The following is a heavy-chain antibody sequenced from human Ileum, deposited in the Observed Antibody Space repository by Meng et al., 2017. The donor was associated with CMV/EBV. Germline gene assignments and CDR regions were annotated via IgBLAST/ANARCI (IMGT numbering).Heavy chain of an antibody. CDR2: ISAFYGTT. V-gene: IGHV1-18*01. D-gene: IGHD4-23*01. J-gene: IGHJ4*02. CDR1: GYTFTTYG. CDR3: SREVDYGGYIKFGY. Sequence: ASVKVSCKASGYTFTTYGLSWVRQAPGQGLEWMGWISAFYGTTRYAQKFQGRVTLTRDTSTSTVYMELGSLRSDDTTVYYCSREVDYGGYIKFGYWGQGTLVTVSS.